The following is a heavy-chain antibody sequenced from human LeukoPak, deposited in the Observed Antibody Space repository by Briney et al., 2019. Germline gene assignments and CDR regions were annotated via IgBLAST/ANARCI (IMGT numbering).Heavy chain of an antibody. J-gene: IGHJ4*02. D-gene: IGHD3-3*01. CDR3: ARAQRVGFGVVGGYFDY. CDR2: IKQDGSEK. Sequence: GGSLRLSCAASGFTFSSYWMSWVRQAPGKGLEWVANIKQDGSEKYYVDSVKGRFTISRDNAKNSLYLQMNSLRAEDTAVYYCARAQRVGFGVVGGYFDYWGQGTLVTVSS. V-gene: IGHV3-7*01. CDR1: GFTFSSYW.